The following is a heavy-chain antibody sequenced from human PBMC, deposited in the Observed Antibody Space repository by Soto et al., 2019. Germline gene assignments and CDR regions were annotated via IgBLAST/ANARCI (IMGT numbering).Heavy chain of an antibody. CDR2: IIPIFGTA. J-gene: IGHJ4*02. CDR1: GGTFSSYA. CDR3: AKTGPSRDYDYIWGSYPPGPFDY. D-gene: IGHD3-16*01. Sequence: SVKVSCKASGGTFSSYAISWVRQAPGQGLEWMGGIIPIFGTANYAQKFQGRVTITADESTSTAYMELSSLRAEDTAVYYCAKTGPSRDYDYIWGSYPPGPFDYWGQGTLVTVSS. V-gene: IGHV1-69*13.